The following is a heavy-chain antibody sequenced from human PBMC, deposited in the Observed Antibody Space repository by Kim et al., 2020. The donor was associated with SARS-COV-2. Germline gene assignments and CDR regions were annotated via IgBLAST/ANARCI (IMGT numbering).Heavy chain of an antibody. Sequence: GGSLRFSCSGSGFTFVDYALSWFRQAPGKGLEWVGFISSRAFGATPQYAASVRGRFTISRDDSRNIAYLQMNSLETEDTAVYYCTRNSVAVHFDYWGQGRLVTVSS. J-gene: IGHJ4*02. D-gene: IGHD3-10*01. CDR2: ISSRAFGATP. CDR1: GFTFVDYA. V-gene: IGHV3-49*03. CDR3: TRNSVAVHFDY.